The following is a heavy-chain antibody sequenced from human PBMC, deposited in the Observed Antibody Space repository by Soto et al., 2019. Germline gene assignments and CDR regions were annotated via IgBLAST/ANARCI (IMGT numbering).Heavy chain of an antibody. CDR2: IHYSGSS. CDR3: ARVYFESSGYPWFDP. CDR1: GGSISSGDYY. J-gene: IGHJ5*02. D-gene: IGHD3-22*01. Sequence: SETLSLTCTVSGGSISSGDYYWSWIRQPPGKGLEWIGYIHYSGSSYYNPSLKSRVTISTDTSKNQFSLKLSSVTVADTAVYYCARVYFESSGYPWFDPWGQGTLVTVSS. V-gene: IGHV4-30-4*01.